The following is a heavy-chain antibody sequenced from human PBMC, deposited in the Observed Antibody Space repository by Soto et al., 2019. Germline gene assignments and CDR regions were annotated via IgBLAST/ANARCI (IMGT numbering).Heavy chain of an antibody. J-gene: IGHJ4*02. Sequence: QVQLQESGPGLVKPRETLSLTCTVSGGSVSCGRYYWSWGRQPSGKGLEWIGYIYFSGRTSYNSSLKSRVTISVDTSNNAFSLKLNSVTAADTAVYYGARSDAGSGWLGGQGTLVTVSS. CDR1: GGSVSCGRYY. CDR2: IYFSGRT. V-gene: IGHV4-61*10. CDR3: ARSDAGSGWL. D-gene: IGHD6-19*01.